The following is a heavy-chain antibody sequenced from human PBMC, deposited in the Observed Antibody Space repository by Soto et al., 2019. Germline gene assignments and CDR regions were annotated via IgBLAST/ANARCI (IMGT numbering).Heavy chain of an antibody. Sequence: GGSLRLSCAASGFAFSSYAMSWVRQAPGKGLEWVSAISGSGGSTYYADSVKGRFTISRDNSKNTLYLQMNSLRAEDTAVYYCAKWPPPDYGAPQQDYWGQGTLVTVSS. V-gene: IGHV3-23*01. D-gene: IGHD4-17*01. CDR2: ISGSGGST. J-gene: IGHJ4*02. CDR3: AKWPPPDYGAPQQDY. CDR1: GFAFSSYA.